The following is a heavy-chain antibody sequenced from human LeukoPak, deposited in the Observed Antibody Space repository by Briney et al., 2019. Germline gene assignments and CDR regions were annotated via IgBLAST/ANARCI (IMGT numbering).Heavy chain of an antibody. Sequence: ASVKVSCKASGYTFTDHYIHWVRQAPGHGREWMGWFNPNSGGTNYAQKFQGRVTTTRDTSLSTVYMELRGPRSDDTAVFYCARSVYDILTGYPDYYGMDVWGQGTTVTVSS. D-gene: IGHD3-9*01. CDR3: ARSVYDILTGYPDYYGMDV. V-gene: IGHV1-2*02. J-gene: IGHJ6*02. CDR1: GYTFTDHY. CDR2: FNPNSGGT.